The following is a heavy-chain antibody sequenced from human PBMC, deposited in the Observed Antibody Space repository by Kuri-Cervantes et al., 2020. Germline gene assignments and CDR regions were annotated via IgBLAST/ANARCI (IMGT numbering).Heavy chain of an antibody. D-gene: IGHD5-18*01. Sequence: GGSLRLSCAASGFTFSSYWMHWVRQAPGKGLEWVSGISGSGGTTYYADSVKGRFTISRDNAKNSLYLQMNSLRDEDTAVYYCARGPGYSYGWRDAFDIWGQGTMVTVSS. CDR3: ARGPGYSYGWRDAFDI. J-gene: IGHJ3*02. CDR2: ISGSGGTT. V-gene: IGHV3-48*02. CDR1: GFTFSSYW.